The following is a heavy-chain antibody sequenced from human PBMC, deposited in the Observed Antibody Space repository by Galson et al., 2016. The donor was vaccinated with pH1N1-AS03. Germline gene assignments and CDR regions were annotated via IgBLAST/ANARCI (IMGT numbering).Heavy chain of an antibody. CDR1: GYAFTDYY. J-gene: IGHJ3*01. CDR3: VRGSPHSSSTNYAFEF. D-gene: IGHD6-13*01. V-gene: IGHV1-2*02. CDR2: INTDSGGT. Sequence: SVKVSCKASGYAFTDYYMHLLRQAPGQGLEWMAWINTDSGGTDYAQKFQGRVTMTRDACISTTYMELSSLRSDDTAVYYCVRGSPHSSSTNYAFEFWGRGTMVTVSS.